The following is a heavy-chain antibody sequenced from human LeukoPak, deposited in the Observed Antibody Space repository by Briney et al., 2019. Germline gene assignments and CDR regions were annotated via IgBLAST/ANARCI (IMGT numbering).Heavy chain of an antibody. CDR3: ARAAYCSSTSCYGDAFDI. D-gene: IGHD2-2*01. CDR2: IYYSGST. V-gene: IGHV4-59*12. Sequence: SETLSLTCTVSGGSISSYYWSWIRQPPGKGLEWIGYIYYSGSTNYNPSLKSRVTISVDTSKNQFSLKLSSVTAADTAVYYCARAAYCSSTSCYGDAFDIWGQGTMVTVSS. CDR1: GGSISSYY. J-gene: IGHJ3*02.